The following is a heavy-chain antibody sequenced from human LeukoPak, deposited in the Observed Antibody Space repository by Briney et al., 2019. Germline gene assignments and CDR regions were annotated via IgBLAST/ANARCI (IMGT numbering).Heavy chain of an antibody. V-gene: IGHV1-2*06. CDR2: INPNSGGT. D-gene: IGHD6-13*01. CDR1: GYTFTGHY. J-gene: IGHJ4*02. CDR3: ARIAAADLDFDY. Sequence: ASVKVSCKASGYTFTGHYMHWVRQAPGQGLEWMGRINPNSGGTNYAQKFQGRVTMTRDTSISTAYMELSRLRSDDTAVYYCARIAAADLDFDYWGQGTLVTVSS.